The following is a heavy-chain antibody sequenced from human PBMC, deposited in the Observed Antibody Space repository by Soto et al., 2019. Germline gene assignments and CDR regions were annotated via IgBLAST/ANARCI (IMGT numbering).Heavy chain of an antibody. CDR1: GGSISGYY. D-gene: IGHD2-15*01. CDR3: ARDRVVPYYYGMDV. Sequence: QVQLQESGPGLVKPSETLSLTCTVSGGSISGYYWSWIRQPPGKGLEWIWYTYYSGSTNYNPSLKSRVTISVDTSKNQFALKLSSVTTADTAVYYCARDRVVPYYYGMDVWGQGTTVTVSS. J-gene: IGHJ6*02. CDR2: TYYSGST. V-gene: IGHV4-59*01.